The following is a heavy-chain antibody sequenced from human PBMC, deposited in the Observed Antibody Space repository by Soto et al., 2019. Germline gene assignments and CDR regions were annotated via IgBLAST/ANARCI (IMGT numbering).Heavy chain of an antibody. CDR3: AREGTYKNYYYYGLDV. CDR2: FFIGGNT. J-gene: IGHJ6*02. Sequence: PSETLSLTCTVSGGSISSSTYYWGWMRQPPGKGLEWIASFFIGGNTYYNPSLKSRVTISVDRSKNQFSLKLSSVTAADTAVYYCAREGTYKNYYYYGLDVWGQGTTVTVSS. V-gene: IGHV4-39*07. CDR1: GGSISSSTYY. D-gene: IGHD1-1*01.